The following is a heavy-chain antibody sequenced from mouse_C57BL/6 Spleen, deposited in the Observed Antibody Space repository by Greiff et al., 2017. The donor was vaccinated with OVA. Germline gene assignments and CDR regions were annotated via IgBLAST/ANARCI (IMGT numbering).Heavy chain of an antibody. J-gene: IGHJ3*01. CDR2: IDPSDSYT. V-gene: IGHV1-69*01. CDR3: AREGDLLLRSAWFAY. CDR1: GYTFTSYW. Sequence: VQLQQSGAELVMPGASVKLSCKASGYTFTSYWMHWVKQRPGQGLEWIGEIDPSDSYTNYNQKFKGKSTLTVDKSSSTAYMQLSSLTSEDSAVYYCAREGDLLLRSAWFAYWGQGTLVTVSA. D-gene: IGHD1-1*01.